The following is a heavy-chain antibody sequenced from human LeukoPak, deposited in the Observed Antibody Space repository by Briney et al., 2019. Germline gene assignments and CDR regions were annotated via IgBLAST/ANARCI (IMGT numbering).Heavy chain of an antibody. CDR2: VNQDGSEK. CDR3: AKARITMVRGVSLDY. Sequence: GGSLRLSCAASGFTFSNYWMTWVRQAPGQGLEWVANVNQDGSEKYYVDSMEGRFTISRDNAKNSLYLQMNSLRVEDTAVYYCAKARITMVRGVSLDYWGQGTLVTVSS. J-gene: IGHJ4*02. CDR1: GFTFSNYW. V-gene: IGHV3-7*03. D-gene: IGHD3-10*01.